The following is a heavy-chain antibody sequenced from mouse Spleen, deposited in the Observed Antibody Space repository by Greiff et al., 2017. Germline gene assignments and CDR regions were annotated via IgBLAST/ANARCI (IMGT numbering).Heavy chain of an antibody. CDR1: GYTFTDYY. D-gene: IGHD1-1*02. Sequence: VQLQQSGPELVKPGASVKISCKASGYTFTDYYMNWVKQSHGKSLEWIGDINPNNGGTSYNQKFKGKATLTVDKSSSTAYMELRSLTSEDSAVYYCARGGRVVYWGQGTTLTVSS. CDR3: ARGGRVVY. CDR2: INPNNGGT. V-gene: IGHV1-26*01. J-gene: IGHJ2*01.